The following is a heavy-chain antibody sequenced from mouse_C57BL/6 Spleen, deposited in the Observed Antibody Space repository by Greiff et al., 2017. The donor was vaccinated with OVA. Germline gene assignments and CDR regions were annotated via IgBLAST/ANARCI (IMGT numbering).Heavy chain of an antibody. V-gene: IGHV1-19*01. D-gene: IGHD2-2*01. Sequence: EVQLQQSGPVLVKPGASVKMSCKASGYTFTDYYMNWVKQSPGKSLEWIGVINPYNGGTSYNEKFKGKATLTVAKSSSTAYMELNSLTSEDSAVYYCAIRGGYYYAMDYWGQGTSVTVSS. CDR1: GYTFTDYY. CDR2: INPYNGGT. J-gene: IGHJ4*01. CDR3: AIRGGYYYAMDY.